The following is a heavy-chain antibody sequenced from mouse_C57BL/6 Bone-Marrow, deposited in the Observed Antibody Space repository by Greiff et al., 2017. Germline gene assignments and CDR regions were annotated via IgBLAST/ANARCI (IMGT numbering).Heavy chain of an antibody. CDR2: IYARSGNT. Sequence: QVHVKQSGAELARPGASVKLSCKASGYTFTSYGIRWVKQRTGQGLEWIGGIYARSGNTYYNEKFKGKATLTADKSSSTAYMELRSLTSEDAAVYFCARRDTTGAYWGQGTLVTVSA. D-gene: IGHD1-1*01. V-gene: IGHV1-81*01. CDR1: GYTFTSYG. CDR3: ARRDTTGAY. J-gene: IGHJ3*01.